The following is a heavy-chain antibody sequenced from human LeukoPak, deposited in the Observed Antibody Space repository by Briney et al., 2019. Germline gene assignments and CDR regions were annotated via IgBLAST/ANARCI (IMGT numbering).Heavy chain of an antibody. CDR3: AKSHTAFSSSSGNWYFDL. CDR2: ISYDGNNK. Sequence: PGRSLRLSCSVSGFTFSSYAMYWVRQAPGKGLEWVAFISYDGNNKYHADSVKGRFSISRDNSKNTLYLQMNSLRAEDTAVYYCAKSHTAFSSSSGNWYFDLWGRGTLVTVSS. V-gene: IGHV3-30-3*02. CDR1: GFTFSSYA. D-gene: IGHD6-6*01. J-gene: IGHJ2*01.